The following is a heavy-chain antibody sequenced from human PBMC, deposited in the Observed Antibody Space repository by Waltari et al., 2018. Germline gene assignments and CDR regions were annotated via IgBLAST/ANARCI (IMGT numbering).Heavy chain of an antibody. CDR2: IYSGGNT. V-gene: IGHV3-66*02. D-gene: IGHD3-16*01. J-gene: IGHJ3*02. Sequence: EVQLVESGGGLVKHGGSLSPSCASPGFTVSSTYMNWVRQAPGKGLEWVSIIYSGGNTYYADSVKGRFTISRDNSKNALYLQMNSLRPEDTAVYYCASPRLALHDAFDIWGQGTMVTVSS. CDR3: ASPRLALHDAFDI. CDR1: GFTVSSTY.